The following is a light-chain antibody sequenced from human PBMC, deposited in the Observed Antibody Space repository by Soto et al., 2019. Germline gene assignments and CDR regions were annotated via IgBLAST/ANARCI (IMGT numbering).Light chain of an antibody. CDR1: QSVNSNY. Sequence: EIVLMQSPGTLSLSPGEGATLSCRASQSVNSNYLAWYQQKPGQAPTVLIFDTSRRATGVPDRFSGSGSGTDFTLTIIILEPDDFAVYYCQKYGSSQFTFGPGTKVNIK. V-gene: IGKV3-20*01. CDR2: DTS. CDR3: QKYGSSQFT. J-gene: IGKJ3*01.